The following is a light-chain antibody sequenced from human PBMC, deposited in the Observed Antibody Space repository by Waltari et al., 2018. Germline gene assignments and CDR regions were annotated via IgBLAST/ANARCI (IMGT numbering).Light chain of an antibody. J-gene: IGKJ1*01. CDR2: TAS. Sequence: EIVLTQSPDTLSLSPGERATLSCRASQKITSGYLAWYQQKPGQTPRLLIYTASSRATSTPDRFTGSGSGTDFTLTISRLEPEDFAVYYCQQYGSSPRAFGQGTKVEIK. V-gene: IGKV3-20*01. CDR1: QKITSGY. CDR3: QQYGSSPRA.